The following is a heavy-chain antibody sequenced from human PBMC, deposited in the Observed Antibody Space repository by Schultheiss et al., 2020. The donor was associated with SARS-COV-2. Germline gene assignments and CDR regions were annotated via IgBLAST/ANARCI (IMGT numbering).Heavy chain of an antibody. Sequence: GESLKISCKGSGYRFTTYWIGWVRQMPGKGLEWMGIIYPGDSKITYSPSFEGQVTISADKSINTAYLQWSSLKASDTAMYFCARARNGYFGDFEWFDPWGQGTLVTVSS. CDR2: IYPGDSKI. J-gene: IGHJ5*02. D-gene: IGHD4-17*01. V-gene: IGHV5-51*01. CDR1: GYRFTTYW. CDR3: ARARNGYFGDFEWFDP.